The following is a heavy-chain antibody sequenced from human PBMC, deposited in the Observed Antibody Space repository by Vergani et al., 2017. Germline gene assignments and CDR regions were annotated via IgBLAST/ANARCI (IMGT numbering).Heavy chain of an antibody. V-gene: IGHV4-34*01. J-gene: IGHJ4*02. CDR2: INPSGST. CDR3: ARGPLGIEVA. Sequence: QVQLQQWGAGLLKPSETLSLTCAVSGGSFSGYSWSWIRQPPGKGLEWSGEINPSGSTNYNQSLKRRVTITVATSKNQFHLKLSSVTAADSDVYYCARGPLGIEVAWGQGTLVTVSS. CDR1: GGSFSGYS. D-gene: IGHD3-22*01.